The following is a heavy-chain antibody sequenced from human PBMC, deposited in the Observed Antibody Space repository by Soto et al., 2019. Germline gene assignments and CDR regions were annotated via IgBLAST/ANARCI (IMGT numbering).Heavy chain of an antibody. D-gene: IGHD6-19*01. CDR1: GDSVSSNSAA. CDR3: ARGDSSGWSRGGFDY. CDR2: TYYRSKWYK. Sequence: SQTLSLTCAISGDSVSSNSAAWNWIRQSPSRGLEWLGRTYYRSKWYKDYAVSVKSRITINPDTSKNQFSLQLNSVTPEDTAVYYCARGDSSGWSRGGFDYWDQGTLRTVST. V-gene: IGHV6-1*01. J-gene: IGHJ4*02.